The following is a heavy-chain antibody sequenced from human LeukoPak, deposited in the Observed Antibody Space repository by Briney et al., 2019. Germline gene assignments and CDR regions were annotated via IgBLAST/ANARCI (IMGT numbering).Heavy chain of an antibody. Sequence: SETLSLTCTVSGGSISSGGYYWSWIRQHPGKGPEWIGYIYYSGSTYYNPSLKSRVTISVDTSKNQFSLKLSSVTAADTAVYYCARDGGTDFWSGYLSWGQGTLVTVSS. CDR2: IYYSGST. J-gene: IGHJ5*02. V-gene: IGHV4-31*03. CDR1: GGSISSGGYY. CDR3: ARDGGTDFWSGYLS. D-gene: IGHD3-3*01.